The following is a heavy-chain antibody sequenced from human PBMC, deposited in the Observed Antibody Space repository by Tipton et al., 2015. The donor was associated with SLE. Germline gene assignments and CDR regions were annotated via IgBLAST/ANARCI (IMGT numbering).Heavy chain of an antibody. V-gene: IGHV3-30*04. D-gene: IGHD3-22*01. Sequence: SLRLSCVASGFTFNAYAIHWVRQAPGKGLEWVAIVSSDETDTRFADSVKGRFTISRDNAKNSLYLQMNSLRAEDTAVFYCARDALTASRDYYDSSDPRDTFDIWGQGTMITVSS. CDR2: VSSDETDT. J-gene: IGHJ3*02. CDR1: GFTFNAYA. CDR3: ARDALTASRDYYDSSDPRDTFDI.